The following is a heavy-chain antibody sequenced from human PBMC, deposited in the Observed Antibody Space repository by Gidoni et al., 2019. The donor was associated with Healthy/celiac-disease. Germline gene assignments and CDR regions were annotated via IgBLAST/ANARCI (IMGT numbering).Heavy chain of an antibody. CDR1: GFTFSSYA. CDR3: AKVFPVTTNWARYFDY. V-gene: IGHV3-23*01. J-gene: IGHJ4*02. CDR2: ISGSGGST. Sequence: EVQLLESGGGLVQPGGSLRLSCAASGFTFSSYAMSWVRQAPGKGLEWVSAISGSGGSTYYADSVKGRFTISRDNSKNTLYLQMNSLRAEDTAVYYCAKVFPVTTNWARYFDYWGQGTLVTVSS. D-gene: IGHD4-17*01.